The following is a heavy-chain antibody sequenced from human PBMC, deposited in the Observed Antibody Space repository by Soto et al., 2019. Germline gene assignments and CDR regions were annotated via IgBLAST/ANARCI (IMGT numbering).Heavy chain of an antibody. D-gene: IGHD1-26*01. J-gene: IGHJ6*02. V-gene: IGHV1-69*13. CDR1: GGTFSSYA. CDR3: AAVPPSVSYTSYGMDV. Sequence: ASVKVPCKASGGTFSSYAISWVRQAPGQGLEWMGGIIPIFGTANYAQKFQGRVTITADESTSTAYMELSSLRSEDTAVYYCAAVPPSVSYTSYGMDVWGQGTTVTVSS. CDR2: IIPIFGTA.